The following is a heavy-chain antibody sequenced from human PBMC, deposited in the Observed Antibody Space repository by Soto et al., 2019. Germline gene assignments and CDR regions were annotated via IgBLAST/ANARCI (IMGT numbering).Heavy chain of an antibody. V-gene: IGHV3-21*01. Sequence: GGSLRITCAASGCAFISDSIIWNRQAPGKGLEWVSSISSSSSYIYYADSVKGRFTISRDNAKNSLYLQMNSLRAEDTAVYFCARASQEPISNVDYWGQGTLATVSS. D-gene: IGHD1-1*01. CDR2: ISSSSSYI. CDR1: GCAFISDS. CDR3: ARASQEPISNVDY. J-gene: IGHJ4*02.